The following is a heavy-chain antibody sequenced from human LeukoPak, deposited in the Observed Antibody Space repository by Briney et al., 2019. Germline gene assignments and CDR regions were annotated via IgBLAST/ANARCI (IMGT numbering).Heavy chain of an antibody. J-gene: IGHJ6*02. D-gene: IGHD5-18*01. CDR3: ARDTAMTYYYYYGMDV. Sequence: GGSLRLSCAASGFTFSNFAMTWVRQAPGKGLEWVSSISSSSSYIYYADSVKGRFTISRDNAKNSLYLQMNSLRAEDTAVYYCARDTAMTYYYYYGMDVWGQGTTVTVSS. V-gene: IGHV3-21*01. CDR1: GFTFSNFA. CDR2: ISSSSSYI.